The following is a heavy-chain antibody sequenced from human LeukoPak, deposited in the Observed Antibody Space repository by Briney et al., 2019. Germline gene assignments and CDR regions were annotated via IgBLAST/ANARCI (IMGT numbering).Heavy chain of an antibody. CDR3: AKGDTTWELPHDY. V-gene: IGHV3-7*03. Sequence: GGSLRLSCAASGFTFSSYWMSWVRQAPGKGLEWVANIKKDGSEKYYVDSVKGRFTISRDNAKTSLYLQMNSLRAEDTAVYYCAKGDTTWELPHDYWGQGTLVTVSS. CDR2: IKKDGSEK. D-gene: IGHD1-26*01. CDR1: GFTFSSYW. J-gene: IGHJ4*02.